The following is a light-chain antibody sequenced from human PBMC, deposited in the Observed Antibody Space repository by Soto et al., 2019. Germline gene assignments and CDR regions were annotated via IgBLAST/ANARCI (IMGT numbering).Light chain of an antibody. J-gene: IGKJ1*01. CDR1: QSVRSN. CDR3: QQYNNWLWT. Sequence: EILITQSPATLSVSPGERATLSCRASQSVRSNLAWYQQKPGQAPRLLIYGASTRDTGIPARFSGRGSWTEFTLTISRLQSEDFSVYYCQQYNNWLWTFGQGTKVDIK. CDR2: GAS. V-gene: IGKV3-15*01.